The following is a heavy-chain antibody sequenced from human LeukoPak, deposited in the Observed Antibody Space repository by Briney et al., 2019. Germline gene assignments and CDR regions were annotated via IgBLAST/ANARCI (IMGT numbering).Heavy chain of an antibody. CDR3: ARDARGTVTTVDWFVGFDP. CDR2: ISWNSGSI. J-gene: IGHJ5*02. CDR1: RFIFDDYA. Sequence: PGGSLRLSCAASRFIFDDYAMHWVRQVPGKGLEWVSGISWNSGSIGYADSVKGRFTISRDNAKNSLYLQMNSLRAEDTAVYYCARDARGTVTTVDWFVGFDPWGQGTLVTVSS. V-gene: IGHV3-9*01. D-gene: IGHD3-9*01.